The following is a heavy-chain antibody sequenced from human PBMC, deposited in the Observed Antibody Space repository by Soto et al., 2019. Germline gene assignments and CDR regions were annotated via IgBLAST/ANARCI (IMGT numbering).Heavy chain of an antibody. J-gene: IGHJ4*02. CDR2: INHLETT. CDR1: GASITFGGYS. Sequence: TLSLTCTVSGASITFGGYSWSWIRQTPGKGLEWIGYINHLETTFYNPSFESRLTLSIDRAKDQFSLKLHSMSAADRAVYFCARGGGSDSFDYWGQGILVTVSS. D-gene: IGHD1-26*01. CDR3: ARGGGSDSFDY. V-gene: IGHV4-30-2*01.